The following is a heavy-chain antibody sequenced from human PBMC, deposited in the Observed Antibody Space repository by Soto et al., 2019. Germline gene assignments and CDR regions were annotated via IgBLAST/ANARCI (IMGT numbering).Heavy chain of an antibody. Sequence: QVQLVQSGAEVKKPGSSVKVSCKASGGTFSSYAISWVRQAPGQGLEWMGGIIPIFGTANYAQKFQGRVTIIADKSTSTAYMELSSLRSEDTAVYYCARGSLLWFGGGARSGMDVWGQGTTVTVSS. CDR3: ARGSLLWFGGGARSGMDV. D-gene: IGHD3-10*01. V-gene: IGHV1-69*06. CDR2: IIPIFGTA. J-gene: IGHJ6*02. CDR1: GGTFSSYA.